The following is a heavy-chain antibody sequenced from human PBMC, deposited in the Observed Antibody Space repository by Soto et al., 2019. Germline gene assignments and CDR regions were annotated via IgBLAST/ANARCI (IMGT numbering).Heavy chain of an antibody. CDR3: AREGLTGTGYYYGMDV. Sequence: SETLSLTCTVSGGSISSGDYYWSRIRQPPGKGLEWIGYIYYSGSTYYNPSLKSRVTISVDTSKNQFSLKLSSVTAADTAVYYCAREGLTGTGYYYGMDVWGQGTTVTVSS. J-gene: IGHJ6*02. D-gene: IGHD1-20*01. V-gene: IGHV4-30-4*01. CDR2: IYYSGST. CDR1: GGSISSGDYY.